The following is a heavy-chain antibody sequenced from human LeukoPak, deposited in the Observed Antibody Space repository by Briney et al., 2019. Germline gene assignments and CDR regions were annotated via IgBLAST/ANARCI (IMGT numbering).Heavy chain of an antibody. Sequence: SETLSLTCTVSGGSISSGSYYWSWIRQPAGKGLEWLGRIYTSGSTNYNPSLKGRVTIPVDTSKNQFSLKLSSVTAADTAVYYCARVTPENDGAFDIWGQGTMVTVSS. J-gene: IGHJ3*02. CDR1: GGSISSGSYY. CDR3: ARVTPENDGAFDI. D-gene: IGHD1-1*01. CDR2: IYTSGST. V-gene: IGHV4-61*02.